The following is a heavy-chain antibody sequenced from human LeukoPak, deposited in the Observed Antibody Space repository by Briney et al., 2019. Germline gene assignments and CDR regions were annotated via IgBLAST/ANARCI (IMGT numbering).Heavy chain of an antibody. J-gene: IGHJ4*02. Sequence: GGSLRLSCVASGFTYSDYYMSWIRQAPGKGLEWVSYISSSGSTIYYADSVKGRFTISRDNAKNSLYLQMNSLRAEDTAVYYCAGQSTVTTESYWGQGTLVTVSS. CDR1: GFTYSDYY. D-gene: IGHD4-17*01. CDR2: ISSSGSTI. V-gene: IGHV3-11*04. CDR3: AGQSTVTTESY.